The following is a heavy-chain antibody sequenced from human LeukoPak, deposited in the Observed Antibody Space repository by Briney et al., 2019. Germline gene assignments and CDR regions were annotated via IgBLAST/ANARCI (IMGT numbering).Heavy chain of an antibody. CDR2: INHSGST. Sequence: SETLSLTCAVYSGSFSGYCWSWIRQPPGKGLEWIGEINHSGSTNSNPSLKSRVTISVDTSKNQFSLKLSSVTAADTAVYYCARVDYYDSSGYLPTDYWGQGTLVAVSS. J-gene: IGHJ4*02. CDR3: ARVDYYDSSGYLPTDY. CDR1: SGSFSGYC. V-gene: IGHV4-34*01. D-gene: IGHD3-22*01.